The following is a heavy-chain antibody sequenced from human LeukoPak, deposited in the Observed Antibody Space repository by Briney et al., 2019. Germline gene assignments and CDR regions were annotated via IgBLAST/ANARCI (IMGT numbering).Heavy chain of an antibody. J-gene: IGHJ4*02. CDR1: GVPISSYY. CDR2: IYYSGST. Sequence: SETLSLTCTVSGVPISSYYWSWIRQPPGRGLEWIGYIYYSGSTNYNPSLKSRVTTSVDTSKNQFSLKLSSVTAADTAVYYCARDGSEAAAHFDYWGQGTLVTVSS. D-gene: IGHD6-13*01. V-gene: IGHV4-59*01. CDR3: ARDGSEAAAHFDY.